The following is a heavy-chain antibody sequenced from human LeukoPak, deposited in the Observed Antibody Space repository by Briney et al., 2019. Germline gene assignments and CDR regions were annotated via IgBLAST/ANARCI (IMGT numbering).Heavy chain of an antibody. J-gene: IGHJ5*02. V-gene: IGHV3-21*01. CDR3: VRIPNSANFPNWFDP. CDR1: GFTFSSYT. D-gene: IGHD4/OR15-4a*01. CDR2: MSGSSDI. Sequence: GGSLRLSCAASGFTFSSYTMNWVRQAPGKGLEWISSMSGSSDIYYADSVWGRFTISRDNAKNSLFLQMNSLRADDTAVYYCVRIPNSANFPNWFDPWGQGTLVTVSS.